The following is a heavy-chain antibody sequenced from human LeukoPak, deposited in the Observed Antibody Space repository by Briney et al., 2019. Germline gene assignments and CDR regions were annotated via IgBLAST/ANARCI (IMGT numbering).Heavy chain of an antibody. V-gene: IGHV3-30-3*01. CDR3: ARDSGSYRGGFDY. CDR2: ISYDGSNK. CDR1: GFTFSGYA. Sequence: GGSLRLSCAASGFTFSGYAMHWVRQAPGKGLEWVAVISYDGSNKYYADSVKGRFTISRDNSKNTLYLQMNSLRAEDTAVYYCARDSGSYRGGFDYWGQGTLVTVSS. J-gene: IGHJ4*02. D-gene: IGHD1-26*01.